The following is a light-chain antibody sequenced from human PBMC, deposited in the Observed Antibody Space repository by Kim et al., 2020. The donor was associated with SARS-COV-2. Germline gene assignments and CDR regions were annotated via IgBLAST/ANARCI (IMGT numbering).Light chain of an antibody. J-gene: IGKJ3*01. CDR1: QSISSW. Sequence: DIQMTQSPSSVSASVEDRVTITCRASQSISSWLVWYQQKPGKAPKLLIYAASSLQSGVPSRFSGSGSGTDFTHTISSLQPEDFATYYCQRANSFPFTFGPGTQGDIK. CDR3: QRANSFPFT. CDR2: AAS. V-gene: IGKV1D-12*01.